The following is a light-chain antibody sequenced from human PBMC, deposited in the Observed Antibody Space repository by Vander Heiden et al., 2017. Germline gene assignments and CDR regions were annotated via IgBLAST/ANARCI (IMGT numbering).Light chain of an antibody. J-gene: IGKJ5*01. CDR3: KQTLQTPFT. V-gene: IGKV2-28*01. Sequence: IVLTHSPPTLPVIPGERASISCTSGQDLLLGSVYDCLEWYVQVPGQSPQLLIYLRSGRASGVPGRFSGSGSGTTFTLKISRVEAEVVGVYYCKQTLQTPFTFGQGTKLDIK. CDR1: QDLLLGSVYDC. CDR2: LRS.